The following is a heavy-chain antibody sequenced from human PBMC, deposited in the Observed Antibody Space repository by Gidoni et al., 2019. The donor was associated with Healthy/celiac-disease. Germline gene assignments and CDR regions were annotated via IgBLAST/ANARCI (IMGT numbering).Heavy chain of an antibody. CDR1: GFTFSSYA. CDR2: ISGSGGST. D-gene: IGHD2-2*01. CDR3: AKDRDYQQLPYYFDY. V-gene: IGHV3-23*01. J-gene: IGHJ4*02. Sequence: EVQLLESGGGLVQPGGSLRLACAASGFTFSSYAMSGVRQAPGKGLEWVSAISGSGGSTYYADSVKGRFTISRDNSKNTLYLQMNSLRAEDTAVYYCAKDRDYQQLPYYFDYWGQGTLVTVSS.